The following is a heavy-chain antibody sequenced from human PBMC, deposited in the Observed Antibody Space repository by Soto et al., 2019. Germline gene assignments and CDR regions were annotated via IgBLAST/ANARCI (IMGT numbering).Heavy chain of an antibody. J-gene: IGHJ6*02. CDR2: INPNSGGT. V-gene: IGHV1-2*04. CDR3: ARVEGYCTHGVCYPGYYGMDV. Sequence: ASVKVSCKASGYTFTGYYMHWVRQAPGQGLEWMGWINPNSGGTNYAQKFQGSVTMTRDTSISTAYMELSRLRSDDTAVYYCARVEGYCTHGVCYPGYYGMDVWRQGTTVTVSS. CDR1: GYTFTGYY. D-gene: IGHD2-8*01.